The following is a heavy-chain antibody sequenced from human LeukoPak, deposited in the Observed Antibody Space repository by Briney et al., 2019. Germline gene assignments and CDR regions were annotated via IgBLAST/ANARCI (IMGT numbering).Heavy chain of an antibody. CDR2: TYYRGTT. J-gene: IGHJ5*02. Sequence: SETLSLTCTVSGGSISNSDYFWVWMRQPPGKGLEWIGSTYYRGTTYYNPYVESRVSISTDTSKNQMSLNLRSVTAADTAVYYCAKHAPGDILHQIAAQTRWFGPWGQGTLVTVSS. CDR1: GGSISNSDYF. V-gene: IGHV4-39*01. CDR3: AKHAPGDILHQIAAQTRWFGP. D-gene: IGHD2-8*01.